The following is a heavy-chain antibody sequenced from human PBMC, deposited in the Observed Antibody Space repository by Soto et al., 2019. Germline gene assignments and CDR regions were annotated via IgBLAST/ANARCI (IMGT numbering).Heavy chain of an antibody. Sequence: PGGSLRLSCAASGFTFSNVWMNWVRQAPGKGLEWVGRIKRKSEGGTIDYAAPVKGRFTISRDDSKGTVDLQMNSLQTEDTGVYYGTTRLMPVPGTADYWGQGTPVTVSS. CDR1: GFTFSNVW. CDR3: TTRLMPVPGTADY. V-gene: IGHV3-15*07. CDR2: IKRKSEGGTI. J-gene: IGHJ4*02. D-gene: IGHD6-19*01.